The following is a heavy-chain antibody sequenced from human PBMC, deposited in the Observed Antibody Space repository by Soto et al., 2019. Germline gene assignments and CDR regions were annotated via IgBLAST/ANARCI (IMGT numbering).Heavy chain of an antibody. CDR3: ATHRFESDAFDI. CDR1: GFTFSSYA. D-gene: IGHD3-16*01. CDR2: ISGSGGST. V-gene: IGHV3-23*01. Sequence: GGSLRLSCAASGFTFSSYAMSWVRQAPGKGLEWVSAISGSGGSTYYADSVKGRFTISRDNSKNTLYLQMNSLGAEDTAVYYCATHRFESDAFDIWGQGTMVTVSS. J-gene: IGHJ3*02.